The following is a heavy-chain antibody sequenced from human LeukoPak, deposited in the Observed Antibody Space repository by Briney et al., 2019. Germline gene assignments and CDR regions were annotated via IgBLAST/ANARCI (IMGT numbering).Heavy chain of an antibody. J-gene: IGHJ5*02. CDR2: INPNSGST. D-gene: IGHD6-13*01. Sequence: ASVKVSCKASGYTFTGYFMHWVRQAPGQGLEWMGWINPNSGSTNYAQNFQGRVSMTRDTSISTAYMEVSSLSSDDTAVYYCARGYSSSWYFNWFDPWGQGTLVTVSS. CDR3: ARGYSSSWYFNWFDP. V-gene: IGHV1-2*02. CDR1: GYTFTGYF.